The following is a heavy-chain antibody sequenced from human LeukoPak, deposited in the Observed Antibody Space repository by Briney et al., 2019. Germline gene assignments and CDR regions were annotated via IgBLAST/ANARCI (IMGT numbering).Heavy chain of an antibody. CDR1: GLLVSSNY. V-gene: IGHV3-66*01. CDR3: ARRERLGYSYGRGTLDI. J-gene: IGHJ3*02. D-gene: IGHD5-18*01. CDR2: IDSTGST. Sequence: GGSLRLSCVASGLLVSSNYMRWVRQAPGKGLEWVSFIDSTGSTYYADSVKGRFTISRDNSRNTLYLQMNSLRVEDTAVYYCARRERLGYSYGRGTLDIWGQGTMVTVSS.